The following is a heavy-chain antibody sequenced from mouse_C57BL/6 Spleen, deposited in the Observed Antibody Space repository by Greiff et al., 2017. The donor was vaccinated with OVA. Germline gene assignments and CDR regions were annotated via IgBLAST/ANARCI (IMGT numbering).Heavy chain of an antibody. CDR2: IRNKANGYTT. CDR1: GFTFTDYY. Sequence: EVQGVESGGGLVQPGGSLSLSCAASGFTFTDYYMSWVRQPPGKALEWLGFIRNKANGYTTEYSASVKGRFTISRDNSQSILYLQMNALRAEDSATYYCAREGSYYSNFDYWGQGTTLTVSS. CDR3: AREGSYYSNFDY. J-gene: IGHJ2*01. V-gene: IGHV7-3*01. D-gene: IGHD2-5*01.